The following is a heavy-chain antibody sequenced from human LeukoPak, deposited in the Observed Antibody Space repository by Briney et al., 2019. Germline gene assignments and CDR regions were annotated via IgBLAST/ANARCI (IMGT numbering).Heavy chain of an antibody. CDR2: INQVASEK. CDR1: GFTISFYW. Sequence: PGGSLRLSCAASGFTISFYWMSWVRQAPGKGLEWVANINQVASEKNYVDSVKGRFTISRDNAKNSLYLQMNSVRAEDTAMYYCVRDGGYYSPDSWGQGALVSVSS. D-gene: IGHD3-3*01. J-gene: IGHJ4*02. CDR3: VRDGGYYSPDS. V-gene: IGHV3-7*04.